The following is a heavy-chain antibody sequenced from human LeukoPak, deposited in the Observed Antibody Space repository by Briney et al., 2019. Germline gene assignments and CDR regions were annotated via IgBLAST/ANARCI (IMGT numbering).Heavy chain of an antibody. CDR3: ARGRGYCSSTSCSPRRGWFDP. V-gene: IGHV4-34*01. J-gene: IGHJ5*02. D-gene: IGHD2-2*01. CDR1: GGSFSGYY. CDR2: INHSAST. Sequence: SETLSLTCAVYGGSFSGYYWSWIRQPPGKRLEWIGEINHSASTNYNPSLKSRVTISVDTSKNQFSLKLSSVTAADTAVYYCARGRGYCSSTSCSPRRGWFDPWGQGTLVTVSS.